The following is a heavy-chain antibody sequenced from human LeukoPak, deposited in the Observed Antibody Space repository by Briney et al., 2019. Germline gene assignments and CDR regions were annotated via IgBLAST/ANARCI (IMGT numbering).Heavy chain of an antibody. D-gene: IGHD3-22*01. CDR3: ARRNYYDSRGKFDY. CDR2: IYPGDSDT. V-gene: IGHV5-51*01. CDR1: GYSFTSYW. J-gene: IGHJ4*02. Sequence: GESLKISCKGSGYSFTSYWTAWVRQMPGKGLEWMGIIYPGDSDTRYSPSFQGQVTISADKSISTAYLQWSSLKASDTAMYYCARRNYYDSRGKFDYWGQGTLVTVSS.